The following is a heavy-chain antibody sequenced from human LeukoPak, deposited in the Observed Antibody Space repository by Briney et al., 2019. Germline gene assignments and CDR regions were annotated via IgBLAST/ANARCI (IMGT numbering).Heavy chain of an antibody. J-gene: IGHJ4*02. CDR3: ARGLTYDIMYYFDY. Sequence: SVKVSCKASGGTFSSYAISWVRQAPGQGLEWMGRIIPILGIANYAQKFQGRVTITADKSTSTAYMELSSLRSEDTAVYYCARGLTYDIMYYFDYWGQGTLVTVSS. D-gene: IGHD3-9*01. CDR2: IIPILGIA. CDR1: GGTFSSYA. V-gene: IGHV1-69*04.